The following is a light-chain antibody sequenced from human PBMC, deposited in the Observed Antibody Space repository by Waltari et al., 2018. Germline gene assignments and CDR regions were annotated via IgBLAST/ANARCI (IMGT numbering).Light chain of an antibody. CDR1: QSIGGF. J-gene: IGKJ4*01. V-gene: IGKV1-39*01. CDR3: QQSNSMPLT. Sequence: DIHMTQSPSSLSASVGDRVTITCRASQSIGGFLNWYQQKPGKAPDLLIYDASSLQSGVPSRFSGSGSGTDCTLTITTLQPEDFATYYCQQSNSMPLTFGGGTKVEIK. CDR2: DAS.